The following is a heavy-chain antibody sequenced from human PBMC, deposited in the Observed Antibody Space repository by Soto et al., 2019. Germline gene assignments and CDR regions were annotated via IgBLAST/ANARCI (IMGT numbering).Heavy chain of an antibody. CDR2: ISGSGGST. V-gene: IGHV3-23*01. J-gene: IGHJ4*02. Sequence: GGSLRLSCAASGFTFSSYAMSWVRQAPGKGLEWVSAISGSGGSTYYADSVKGRFTISRDNSKNTLYLQMNSLRAEDTAVYYCAKAGACSSTSCYDPHVIDYWGQGTLVTVSS. CDR1: GFTFSSYA. CDR3: AKAGACSSTSCYDPHVIDY. D-gene: IGHD2-2*01.